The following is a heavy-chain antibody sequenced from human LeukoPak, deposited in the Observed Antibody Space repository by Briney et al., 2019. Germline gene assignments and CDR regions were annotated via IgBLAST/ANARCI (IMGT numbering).Heavy chain of an antibody. Sequence: ASVKVSCKASGYTFTGYYIHWVRQAPGQGLEWMGIINPSGGSTNYAQKFPGRVTMTRDMSTSTVYMELSSLRSEDTAVYYCARDGVAGVYYFDYWGQGTLVTVSS. D-gene: IGHD6-19*01. V-gene: IGHV1-46*01. CDR2: INPSGGST. J-gene: IGHJ4*02. CDR1: GYTFTGYY. CDR3: ARDGVAGVYYFDY.